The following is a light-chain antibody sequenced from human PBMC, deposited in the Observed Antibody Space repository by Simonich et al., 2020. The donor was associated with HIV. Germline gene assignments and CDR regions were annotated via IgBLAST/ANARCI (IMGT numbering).Light chain of an antibody. CDR1: QSLLQSNGYNY. V-gene: IGKV2-28*01. CDR3: MQALQTPFT. J-gene: IGKJ3*01. CDR2: LGS. Sequence: DIVMTQSPLSLPVTPGEPASSYRTSSQSLLQSNGYNYVDWYLQKPGQSPQLLIHLGSNRASGVPDRFSGSGSGTDFTLKISRVEAEDVGVYYCMQALQTPFTFGPGTKVDIK.